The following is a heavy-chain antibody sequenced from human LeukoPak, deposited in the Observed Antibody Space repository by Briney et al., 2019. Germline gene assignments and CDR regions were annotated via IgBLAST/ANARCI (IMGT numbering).Heavy chain of an antibody. V-gene: IGHV3-23*01. D-gene: IGHD2-21*01. J-gene: IGHJ3*02. CDR1: EFTFSSYA. CDR2: ISGSGGST. Sequence: GGSLRLSCAASEFTFSSYAISWVRQAPGKGLEWVSTISGSGGSTYYADSVKGRFTISRDNSKNTLYLQMNSLRAEDTAVYYCARTRGGLWTGAFDIWAKGQWSPSLQ. CDR3: ARTRGGLWTGAFDI.